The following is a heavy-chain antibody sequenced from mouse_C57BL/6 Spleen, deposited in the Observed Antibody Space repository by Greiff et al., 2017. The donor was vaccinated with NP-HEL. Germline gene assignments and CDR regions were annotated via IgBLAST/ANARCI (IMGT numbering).Heavy chain of an antibody. CDR2: IDPSDSYT. Sequence: VQLQQSGAELVMPGASVKLSCKASGYTFTSYWMHWVKQRPGQGLEWIGEIDPSDSYTNYNQKFKGKSTLTVDKSSSTAYMQLSSLTSEDSAVYYCARGPYYDYDGGAFAYWGQGTLVTVSA. CDR3: ARGPYYDYDGGAFAY. D-gene: IGHD2-4*01. J-gene: IGHJ3*01. V-gene: IGHV1-69*01. CDR1: GYTFTSYW.